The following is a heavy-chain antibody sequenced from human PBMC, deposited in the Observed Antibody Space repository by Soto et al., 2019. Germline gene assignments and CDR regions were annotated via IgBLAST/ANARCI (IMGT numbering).Heavy chain of an antibody. J-gene: IGHJ5*02. CDR2: ISYDGSNK. V-gene: IGHV3-30-3*01. Sequence: QVQLVESGGGVVQPGRSLRLSCAASGFTFSSYAMHWVRQAPGKGLEWVAVISYDGSNKYYADSVKGRFTISRDNSKNTLYLQRNSLRAEDTAVYYCARGGPRYCSSTSCPLGDWFDPWGQGTLVTVSS. D-gene: IGHD2-2*01. CDR3: ARGGPRYCSSTSCPLGDWFDP. CDR1: GFTFSSYA.